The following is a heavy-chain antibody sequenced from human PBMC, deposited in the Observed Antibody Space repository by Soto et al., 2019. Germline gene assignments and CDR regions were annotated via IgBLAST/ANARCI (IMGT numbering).Heavy chain of an antibody. CDR3: VRPDSTGYYSH. CDR1: GYSVTNYW. V-gene: IGHV5-51*01. J-gene: IGHJ4*02. Sequence: GESLKISFKGSGYSVTNYWIGLVLQMPGKVLEWMGIINPADSDTRYSTSFQGQVTVSVDKSIRTAYLQRGRLKASDTAMHYCVRPDSTGYYSHWRQGTPVSVSS. D-gene: IGHD3-9*01. CDR2: INPADSDT.